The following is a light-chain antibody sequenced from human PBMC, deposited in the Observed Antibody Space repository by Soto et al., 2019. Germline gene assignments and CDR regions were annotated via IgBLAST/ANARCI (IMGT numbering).Light chain of an antibody. Sequence: QSALTQPASVSGSPGQSITISCTGTSSDVGGYNYVSWYQQHTGKAPKLMIYEVSNRPSGVSTRFSGSQSGNTASLTISGLQAEDEGDYYCSSYTSSSTYVFGTGTKLTVL. J-gene: IGLJ1*01. CDR1: SSDVGGYNY. V-gene: IGLV2-14*01. CDR2: EVS. CDR3: SSYTSSSTYV.